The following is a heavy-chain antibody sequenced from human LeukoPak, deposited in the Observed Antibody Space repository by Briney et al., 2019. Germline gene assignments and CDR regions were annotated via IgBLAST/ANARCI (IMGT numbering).Heavy chain of an antibody. Sequence: SETLSLTCTVSSGSINTSNYYWGWVRQPPGKALEWIGNIFYSGKTYYSPSFKSRVTISLDTSRNQFSLKLNSVTAADTAVYYCARTVAVAGPADWYFDLWGRGTLVTVSS. CDR3: ARTVAVAGPADWYFDL. J-gene: IGHJ2*01. CDR1: SGSINTSNYY. CDR2: IFYSGKT. D-gene: IGHD6-19*01. V-gene: IGHV4-39*07.